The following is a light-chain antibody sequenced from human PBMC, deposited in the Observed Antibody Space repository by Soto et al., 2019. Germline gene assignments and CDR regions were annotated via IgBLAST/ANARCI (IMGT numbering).Light chain of an antibody. J-gene: IGKJ4*01. CDR2: DAS. Sequence: EVAQNARTRALYPKKGATRCFRASQTVRNNYLAWYQQKPGQAPRLLIYDASSRATGIPDRFSGGGSGTEFTLTLRCLQSDDFALYYCQESRRYALSFGGGAKVDIK. CDR1: QTVRNNY. V-gene: IGKV3-20*01. CDR3: QESRRYALS.